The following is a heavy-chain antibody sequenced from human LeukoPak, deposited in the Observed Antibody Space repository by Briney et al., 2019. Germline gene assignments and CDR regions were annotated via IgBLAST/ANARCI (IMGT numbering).Heavy chain of an antibody. CDR1: GFTFSSYS. J-gene: IGHJ4*02. CDR3: ARGNIKFDY. Sequence: GGSLRLSCAASGFTFSSYSMNWVRQAPGKGLEWVSSISSSTSYKYYADSVKGRFTISRDNAKNSLFLQMNSLRAEDTAVYFCARGNIKFDYWGRGTLVTVSS. V-gene: IGHV3-21*01. CDR2: ISSSTSYK.